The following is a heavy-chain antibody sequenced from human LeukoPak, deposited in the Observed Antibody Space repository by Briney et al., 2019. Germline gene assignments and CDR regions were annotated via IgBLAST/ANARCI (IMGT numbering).Heavy chain of an antibody. J-gene: IGHJ4*02. D-gene: IGHD3-22*01. Sequence: GGSLRLSCVVSGFTFNRCAMNWVRQAPGKGLEWLSYIIGDGTTTQYAESVRDRFTISRDNAKNSLYLQMNSLRAEDTAVYYCARGYGGYQIDYWGQGTLVTVSS. V-gene: IGHV3-48*04. CDR1: GFTFNRCA. CDR2: IIGDGTTT. CDR3: ARGYGGYQIDY.